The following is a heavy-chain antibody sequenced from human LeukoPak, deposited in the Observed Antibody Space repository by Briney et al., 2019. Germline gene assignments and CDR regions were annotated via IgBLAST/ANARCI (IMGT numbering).Heavy chain of an antibody. D-gene: IGHD6-6*01. Sequence: SETLSLTCTVSGGSISSSSYYWGWIRQPPGKGLEWIGSIYYSGSTYYNPSLKSRVTISVDTSKNQFSLKLSSVTAADTAVYYCARGYIAARGRDAFDIWGQGTMVTVSS. CDR2: IYYSGST. CDR3: ARGYIAARGRDAFDI. J-gene: IGHJ3*02. V-gene: IGHV4-39*01. CDR1: GGSISSSSYY.